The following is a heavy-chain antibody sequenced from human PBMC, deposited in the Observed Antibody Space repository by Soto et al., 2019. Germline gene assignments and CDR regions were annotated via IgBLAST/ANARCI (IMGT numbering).Heavy chain of an antibody. CDR3: ARSEVVLVRAARGKDWLDP. V-gene: IGHV4-59*08. J-gene: IGHJ5*02. Sequence: SETQSLTCTLSGGTISSYYWSWIRQPPGKGLEWIGYIYYSGSTNYNPSLKSRVTISVDTSKNQFSLKLSSVTAADTAVYYCARSEVVLVRAARGKDWLDPWGQGTLGTVSS. CDR2: IYYSGST. D-gene: IGHD2-2*01. CDR1: GGTISSYY.